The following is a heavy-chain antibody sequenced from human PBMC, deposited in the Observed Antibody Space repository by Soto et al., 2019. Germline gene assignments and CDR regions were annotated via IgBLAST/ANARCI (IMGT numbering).Heavy chain of an antibody. J-gene: IGHJ4*02. CDR3: AGSTADTTLKASSF. V-gene: IGHV4-4*02. Sequence: QVQLQESGPGLVKPSETLSLSCAVSGVSFTSTDWWSWVRQPPGKGLQWIGEVSLGGGANYNPSLKSRVTISVDNSKNQFSLTLNSVTAADTAVYFCAGSTADTTLKASSFWGQGTLVTVSS. CDR2: VSLGGGA. D-gene: IGHD4-4*01. CDR1: GVSFTSTDW.